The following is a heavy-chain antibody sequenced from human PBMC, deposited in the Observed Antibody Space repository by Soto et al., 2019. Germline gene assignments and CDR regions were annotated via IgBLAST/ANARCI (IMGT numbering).Heavy chain of an antibody. J-gene: IGHJ2*01. D-gene: IGHD3-16*01. CDR1: GFTFSDYA. CDR3: AKVAGGLGYFDL. CDR2: ISATGGNI. Sequence: GGTLRLSCVASGFTFSDYAMTWVRQAPGKGLEWVATISATGGNIEYTDSLKGRFTISRDNSKNTLYLQLNGLTSDDTAVHYCAKVAGGLGYFDLWGRGTLVTVSS. V-gene: IGHV3-23*01.